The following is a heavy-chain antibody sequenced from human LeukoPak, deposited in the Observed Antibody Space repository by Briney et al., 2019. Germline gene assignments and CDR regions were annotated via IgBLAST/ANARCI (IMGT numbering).Heavy chain of an antibody. CDR2: ISSSSSYI. V-gene: IGHV3-21*01. CDR1: RFTFSSYS. CDR3: ARDDLSTIHAFDS. J-gene: IGHJ3*02. D-gene: IGHD5/OR15-5a*01. Sequence: GGSLRLSCAASRFTFSSYSMNWVRQAPGKWPEWVSSISSSSSYIYYADSVKGRFTISRDNAKNSLYLQMNSLRAEDTAVYYGARDDLSTIHAFDSWVQGTMVTVSS.